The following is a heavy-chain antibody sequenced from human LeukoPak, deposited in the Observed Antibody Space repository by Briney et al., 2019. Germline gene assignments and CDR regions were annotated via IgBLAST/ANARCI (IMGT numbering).Heavy chain of an antibody. Sequence: GGSLRLSCAASGFTFSSYAMHWVRQAPGKGLEWVAVISYDGSNKYYADSVKGRFTISRDNSKNTLYLQMNSLRAEDTAVYYCAREPNMVRGAHDYWGQGTLVTVSS. CDR1: GFTFSSYA. J-gene: IGHJ4*02. D-gene: IGHD3-10*01. CDR2: ISYDGSNK. V-gene: IGHV3-30-3*01. CDR3: AREPNMVRGAHDY.